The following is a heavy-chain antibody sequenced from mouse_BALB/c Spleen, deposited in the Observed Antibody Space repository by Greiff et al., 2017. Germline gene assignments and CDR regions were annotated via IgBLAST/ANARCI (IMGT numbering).Heavy chain of an antibody. CDR1: GFTFSDYY. D-gene: IGHD2-3*01. J-gene: IGHJ3*01. V-gene: IGHV5-4*02. CDR2: ISDGGSYT. Sequence: EVKLVESGGGLVKPGGSLKLSCAASGFTFSDYYMYWVRQTPEKRLEWVATISDGGSYTYYPDSVKGRFTISRDNAKNNLYLQMSSLKSEDTAMYYCARGTGDFGWSRFAYWGQGTLVTVSA. CDR3: ARGTGDFGWSRFAY.